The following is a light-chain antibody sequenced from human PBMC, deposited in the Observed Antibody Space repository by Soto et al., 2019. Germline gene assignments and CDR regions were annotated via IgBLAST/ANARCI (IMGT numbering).Light chain of an antibody. V-gene: IGLV1-44*01. CDR3: AAWADSLNGHYV. CDR1: SCHNRSNT. J-gene: IGLJ1*01. Sequence: VVAPPPPPSGTPGPWVTPSCSGSSCHNRSNTVNWYQHLPGTAPNPLIYSNYQRPSGVPDRFSGSKSGTSASLVISGLQSEDEADYYCAAWADSLNGHYVFGTGTKSPS. CDR2: SNY.